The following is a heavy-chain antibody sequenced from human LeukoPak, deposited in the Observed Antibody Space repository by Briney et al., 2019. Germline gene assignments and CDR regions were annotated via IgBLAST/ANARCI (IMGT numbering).Heavy chain of an antibody. V-gene: IGHV1-2*02. J-gene: IGHJ4*02. CDR3: ARDLTYYDSSGYLGY. D-gene: IGHD3-22*01. CDR2: INPNSGGT. Sequence: ASVKVSCKASGYTFTGYYMHWVRQAPGQGLEWMGWINPNSGGTNYAQKFQGRVTMTRDTSISTAYMELSRLRSDDTAAYYCARDLTYYDSSGYLGYWGQGTLVTVSS. CDR1: GYTFTGYY.